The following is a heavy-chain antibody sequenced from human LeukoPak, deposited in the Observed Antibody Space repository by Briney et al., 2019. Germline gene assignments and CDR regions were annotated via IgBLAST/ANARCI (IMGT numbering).Heavy chain of an antibody. V-gene: IGHV3-21*06. CDR1: GFTFSSYS. Sequence: GGSLRLSCAASGFTFSSYSMNWVRQAPGKGLEWVSSISISSSYRYYADSVKGRLTISRDNAKNSLSLRMNSLSAEDAAVYYCATGYSSGWYFYFQHWGQGSLVSVSS. J-gene: IGHJ1*01. CDR2: ISISSSYR. D-gene: IGHD6-19*01. CDR3: ATGYSSGWYFYFQH.